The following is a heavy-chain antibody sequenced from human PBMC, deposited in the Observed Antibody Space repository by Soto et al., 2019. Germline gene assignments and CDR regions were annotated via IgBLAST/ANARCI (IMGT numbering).Heavy chain of an antibody. CDR2: INPSGGST. CDR1: GYTFTSYY. V-gene: IGHV1-46*01. Sequence: ASVKVSCKASGYTFTSYYMHWVRQAPGQGLEWMGIINPSGGSTSYAQKFQGRVTMTRDTSTSTVYMELSSLRSEDTAVYYCARDRGDNRGAYCSSTSCYSYFDYWGQGTLVTVSS. CDR3: ARDRGDNRGAYCSSTSCYSYFDY. D-gene: IGHD2-2*01. J-gene: IGHJ4*02.